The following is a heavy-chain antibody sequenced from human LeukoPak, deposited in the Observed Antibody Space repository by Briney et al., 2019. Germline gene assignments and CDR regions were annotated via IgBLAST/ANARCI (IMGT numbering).Heavy chain of an antibody. CDR1: GDSISTSNSY. CDR2: IYYSGNT. J-gene: IGHJ5*02. CDR3: ARGRQSSGWYGLLGWLDS. V-gene: IGHV4-39*07. Sequence: SETLSLTCTVSGDSISTSNSYCGWIRQPPGRWLEWLGCIYYSGNTYYNASLKSRVTISVDTSKNQFSLKLSSVPAADTAVYYCARGRQSSGWYGLLGWLDSWRQGTMVSVCS. D-gene: IGHD6-19*01.